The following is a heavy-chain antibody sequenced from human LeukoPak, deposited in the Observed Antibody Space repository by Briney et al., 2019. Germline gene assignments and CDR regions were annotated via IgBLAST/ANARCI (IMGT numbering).Heavy chain of an antibody. V-gene: IGHV3-7*01. CDR3: ARRAGGQ. J-gene: IGHJ4*02. CDR1: GFIFSTYW. Sequence: GGSLRLSCAASGFIFSTYWMSWVRQAPGKGLEWVANINPDGSVRYYVDSVKGRFTISRDNANNSLYLQMNSLRAEDTAVYYCARRAGGQWGQGTLVTVSS. D-gene: IGHD3-16*01. CDR2: INPDGSVR.